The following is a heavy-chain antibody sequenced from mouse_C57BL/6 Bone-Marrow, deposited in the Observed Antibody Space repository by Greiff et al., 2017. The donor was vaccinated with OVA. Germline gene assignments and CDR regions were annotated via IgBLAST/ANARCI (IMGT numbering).Heavy chain of an antibody. CDR3: ARDWDVGGY. J-gene: IGHJ2*01. CDR2: INPGSGGT. Sequence: VKLMESGAELVRPGTSVKVSCKASGYAFTNYLIEWVKQRPGQGLEWIGVINPGSGGTNYNEKFKGKATLTADKSSSTAYMQLSSLTSEDSAVYFCARDWDVGGYWGQGTTLTVSS. V-gene: IGHV1-54*01. D-gene: IGHD4-1*01. CDR1: GYAFTNYL.